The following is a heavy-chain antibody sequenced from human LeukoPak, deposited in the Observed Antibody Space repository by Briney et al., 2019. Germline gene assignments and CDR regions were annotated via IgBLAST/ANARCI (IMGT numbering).Heavy chain of an antibody. J-gene: IGHJ4*02. CDR3: ARISGSYLHFDY. Sequence: PGGSMRLSCTVSGFTFSSYWMSWVRQAPGKGLEWVANIKKDGSEKKYVDSVKGRFTISRDNSKNTLYLQMNSLRAEDTAVYYCARISGSYLHFDYWGQGTLVTVSS. D-gene: IGHD1-26*01. CDR2: IKKDGSEK. CDR1: GFTFSSYW. V-gene: IGHV3-7*03.